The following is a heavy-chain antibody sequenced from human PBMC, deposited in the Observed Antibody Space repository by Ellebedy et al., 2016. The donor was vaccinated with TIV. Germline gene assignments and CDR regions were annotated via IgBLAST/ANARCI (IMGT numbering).Heavy chain of an antibody. J-gene: IGHJ3*02. D-gene: IGHD3-10*01. CDR2: IYNVELT. CDR1: GGSISSYH. Sequence: MPSETLSLTCTVSGGSISSYHWSWIRQPPGKGLEWIGYIYNVELTNYSPSLKSRTSISIDTSKKQFSLNLTSVTVADTALYFCARGVVRGVAAFDIWGRGTMVIVSS. V-gene: IGHV4-59*01. CDR3: ARGVVRGVAAFDI.